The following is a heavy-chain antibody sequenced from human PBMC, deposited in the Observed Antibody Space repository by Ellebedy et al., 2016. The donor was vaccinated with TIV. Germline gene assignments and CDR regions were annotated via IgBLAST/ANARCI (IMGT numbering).Heavy chain of an antibody. CDR1: GDSVPSNSAT. V-gene: IGHV6-1*01. Sequence: MPSETLSLTCAISGDSVPSNSATWNWIRLSQSRGVEWLGRTYYRSKWYNDNAVSVKSRITINPDTSKNQFSLQLNSVTPEETAVYYCARGYNSYMDVWGRGTTVTASS. D-gene: IGHD1-1*01. CDR2: TYYRSKWYN. CDR3: ARGYNSYMDV. J-gene: IGHJ6*03.